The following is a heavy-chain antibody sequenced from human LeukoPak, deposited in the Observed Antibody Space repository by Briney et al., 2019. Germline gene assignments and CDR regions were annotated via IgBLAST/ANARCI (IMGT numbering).Heavy chain of an antibody. Sequence: GGSLRLSCVASGFTFSSYAMHWVRQAPGKGLEWVAVISYDGSNKYYADSVKGRFTISRDNSKNTLYLQMNSLRAEDTAVYYCARGRTTFDYWGQGTQVTVSS. V-gene: IGHV3-30-3*01. CDR3: ARGRTTFDY. CDR1: GFTFSSYA. J-gene: IGHJ4*02. D-gene: IGHD1-14*01. CDR2: ISYDGSNK.